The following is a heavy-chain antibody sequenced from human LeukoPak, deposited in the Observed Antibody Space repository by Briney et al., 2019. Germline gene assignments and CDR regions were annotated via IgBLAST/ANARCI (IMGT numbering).Heavy chain of an antibody. CDR3: AREWLIVVTGTGDVDY. Sequence: ASVKVSCKASGYSLSGFYMHWVRQAPGQGLEWMGWIIPNTGGTNYAQKFQGRVTMTRDTTISTAYMELSSLRSDDTAVYYCAREWLIVVTGTGDVDYWGQGTLVTVSS. CDR2: IIPNTGGT. J-gene: IGHJ4*02. V-gene: IGHV1-2*02. D-gene: IGHD3-22*01. CDR1: GYSLSGFY.